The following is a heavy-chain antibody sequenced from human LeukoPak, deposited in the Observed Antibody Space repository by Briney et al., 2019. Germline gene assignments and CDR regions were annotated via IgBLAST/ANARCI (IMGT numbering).Heavy chain of an antibody. V-gene: IGHV3-23*01. CDR3: AKDPRATVTKFDY. D-gene: IGHD4-17*01. CDR1: GFTFSSYA. Sequence: GGSLRLSCAASGFTFSSYAMSWVRQAPGKGLEWVSAISGSGGSTYYADSVKGRSTISRDNSKNTLYLQMNSLRAEDTAVYYCAKDPRATVTKFDYWGQGTLVTVSS. CDR2: ISGSGGST. J-gene: IGHJ4*02.